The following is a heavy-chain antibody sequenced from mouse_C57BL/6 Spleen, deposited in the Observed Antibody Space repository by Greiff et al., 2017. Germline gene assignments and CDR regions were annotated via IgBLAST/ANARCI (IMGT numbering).Heavy chain of an antibody. Sequence: QVQLQQSGPGLVQPSQSLSITCTVSGFSLTSYGVHWVRQSPGKGLEWLGVIWSGGSTDYNAAFISRLSISKDNSKSQVFFKMNRLQADDTAIYYCARDWDEAFDYWGQGTTLTVSS. D-gene: IGHD4-1*01. CDR3: ARDWDEAFDY. CDR2: IWSGGST. V-gene: IGHV2-2*01. J-gene: IGHJ2*01. CDR1: GFSLTSYG.